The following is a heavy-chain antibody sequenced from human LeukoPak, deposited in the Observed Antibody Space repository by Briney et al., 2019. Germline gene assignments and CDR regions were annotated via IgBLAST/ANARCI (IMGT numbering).Heavy chain of an antibody. CDR3: ARDRYYYDSSGPLKYYYYYGMDV. Sequence: GGSLRLSCAASGFTFSSYAMHWVRQAPGKGLEWVAVISYDGSNKYYADSVKGRFTISRDNSKNTLYLQMNSLRAEDTAVYYCARDRYYYDSSGPLKYYYYYGMDVWGQGTTVTVSS. V-gene: IGHV3-30*14. CDR1: GFTFSSYA. D-gene: IGHD3-22*01. CDR2: ISYDGSNK. J-gene: IGHJ6*02.